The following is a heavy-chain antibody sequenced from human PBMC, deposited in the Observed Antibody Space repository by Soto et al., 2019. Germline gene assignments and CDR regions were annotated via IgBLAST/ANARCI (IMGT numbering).Heavy chain of an antibody. V-gene: IGHV3-30-3*01. CDR1: GFTFTTSA. J-gene: IGHJ5*02. CDR2: ISYDGGNK. Sequence: QVQLVESGGGVVQPGRSLRLSCAASGFTFTTSAMYWVRQAPGKGLEWVAVISYDGGNKYYGDSVKGRFTISRDNSKSTLYLQMNSLRAGDTAVHYCARHQVSGVWEIDLWGQGTLVTVSS. CDR3: ARHQVSGVWEIDL. D-gene: IGHD1-26*01.